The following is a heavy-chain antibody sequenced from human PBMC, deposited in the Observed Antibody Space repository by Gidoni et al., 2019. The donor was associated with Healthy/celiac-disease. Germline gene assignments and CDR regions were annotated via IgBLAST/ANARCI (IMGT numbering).Heavy chain of an antibody. V-gene: IGHV4-59*01. J-gene: IGHJ4*02. Sequence: QVQLQESGPGLVKPSETLSLTCTVSGGSISSYYWSWIRQPPGKGLEWIGYIYYSGSTNYNPSLKSRVTISVDTSKNQFSLKLSSVTAADTAVYYCARVGSIHSSGYYACDYWGQGTLVTVSS. CDR3: ARVGSIHSSGYYACDY. D-gene: IGHD3-22*01. CDR2: IYYSGST. CDR1: GGSISSYY.